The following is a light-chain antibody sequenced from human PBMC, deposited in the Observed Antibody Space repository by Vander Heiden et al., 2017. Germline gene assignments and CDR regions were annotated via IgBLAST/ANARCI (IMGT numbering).Light chain of an antibody. V-gene: IGKV1-39*01. CDR2: GAS. Sequence: DIQMNQSPSSLSASVGDRVTITCRASQSISNYLNWYQHKPGKAPNLLIYGASSLQSGVPSTFSGSGSGTDFTLTITSLQPEDFATYYCQQSYNSPYTFGQGTKLDIK. CDR1: QSISNY. J-gene: IGKJ2*01. CDR3: QQSYNSPYT.